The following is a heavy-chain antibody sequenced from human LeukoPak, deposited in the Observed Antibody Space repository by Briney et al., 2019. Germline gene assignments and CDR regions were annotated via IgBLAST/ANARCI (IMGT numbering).Heavy chain of an antibody. D-gene: IGHD2-2*01. CDR3: ARHYCSSASCYVDY. Sequence: SETLSLTCTVSGGSISSSTYSWGWIRQPPGKGLEWIDMMYYSGSTYYNPSLKSRVTISVDTSKNQFSLKLSSVTAADTAVYYCARHYCSSASCYVDYWGQGTLVTVSS. CDR2: MYYSGST. V-gene: IGHV4-39*01. J-gene: IGHJ4*02. CDR1: GGSISSSTYS.